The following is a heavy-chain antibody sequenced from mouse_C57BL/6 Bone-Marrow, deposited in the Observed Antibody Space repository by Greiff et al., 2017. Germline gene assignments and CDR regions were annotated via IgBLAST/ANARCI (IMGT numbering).Heavy chain of an antibody. D-gene: IGHD2-2*01. CDR1: GYTFTSYG. CDR2: IYPRSGNT. CDR3: ARWGLRRPYAMDY. Sequence: VQLKESGAELARPGASVKLSCTASGYTFTSYGISWVKQRTGQGLEWIGEIYPRSGNTYYNEKFKGKATLTADKSSSTAYMELRSLTSEDSAVYFSARWGLRRPYAMDYWGQGTSVTVSS. V-gene: IGHV1-81*01. J-gene: IGHJ4*01.